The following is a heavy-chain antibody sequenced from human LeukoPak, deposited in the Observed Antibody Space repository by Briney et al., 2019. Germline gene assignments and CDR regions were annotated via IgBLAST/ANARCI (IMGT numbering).Heavy chain of an antibody. CDR3: TTDPPYDYKNFDY. CDR2: IKSKTDGGTT. J-gene: IGHJ4*02. D-gene: IGHD4-11*01. Sequence: GGSLRLSCAASGFTFSNAWMSWVRQAPGKGLEWVGRIKSKTDGGTTDYAAPVKGRSTTSRDDSKNTLYLQMNSLKTEDTAVYYCTTDPPYDYKNFDYWGQGTLVTVSS. CDR1: GFTFSNAW. V-gene: IGHV3-15*01.